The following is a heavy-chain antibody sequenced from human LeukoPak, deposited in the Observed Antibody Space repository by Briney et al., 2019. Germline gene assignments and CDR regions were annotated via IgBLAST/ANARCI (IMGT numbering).Heavy chain of an antibody. CDR1: GGSISRYY. V-gene: IGHV4-59*01. Sequence: SETLSPTCTVSGGSISRYYWTWIRQPPGKGLEWIGYIYYSGSTNYNPSLKSRVTISVDTSRNQFSLKLSSVTAAATAVYYCARSDFPGRVDAFDIWGQGTMVTVSS. CDR2: IYYSGST. D-gene: IGHD3-3*01. CDR3: ARSDFPGRVDAFDI. J-gene: IGHJ3*02.